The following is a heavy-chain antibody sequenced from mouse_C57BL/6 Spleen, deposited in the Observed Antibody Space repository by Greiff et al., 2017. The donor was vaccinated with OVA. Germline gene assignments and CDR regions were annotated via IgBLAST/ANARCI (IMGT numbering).Heavy chain of an antibody. J-gene: IGHJ2*01. V-gene: IGHV5-4*01. Sequence: EVQRVESGGGLVKPGGSLKLSCAASGFTFSSYAMSWVRQTPEKRLEWVATISDGGSYTYYPDNVKGRFTISRDNAKNNLYLQMSHLKSEDTAMYYCARELTGLFDYWGQGTTLTVSS. CDR2: ISDGGSYT. CDR1: GFTFSSYA. CDR3: ARELTGLFDY. D-gene: IGHD4-1*01.